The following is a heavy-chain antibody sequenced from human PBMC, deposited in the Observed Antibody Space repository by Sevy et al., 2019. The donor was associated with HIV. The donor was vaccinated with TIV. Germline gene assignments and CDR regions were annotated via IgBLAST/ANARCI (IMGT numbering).Heavy chain of an antibody. V-gene: IGHV3-48*01. J-gene: IGHJ4*02. Sequence: GGSLRLSCAASGFTFSSYSRNWVRQAPGKGLEWVSYISSGSRTIHYADSVKGRFTISRDNAKNSLYLQMNSLSAEDTAVYYCARLNAYSRYVFDYWGQGTLVTVSS. CDR1: GFTFSSYS. CDR3: ARLNAYSRYVFDY. D-gene: IGHD4-4*01. CDR2: ISSGSRTI.